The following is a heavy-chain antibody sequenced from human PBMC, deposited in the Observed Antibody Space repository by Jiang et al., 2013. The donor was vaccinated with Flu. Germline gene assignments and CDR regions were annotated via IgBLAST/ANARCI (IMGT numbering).Heavy chain of an antibody. Sequence: RQSPSRGLEWLGRTYYRSKWYNDYAVSVKSRITINPDTSKNQFSLQLNSVTPEDTAVYYCARDPGDIAVAGDGFDYWGQGTLVTVSS. D-gene: IGHD6-19*01. CDR2: TYYRSKWYN. CDR3: ARDPGDIAVAGDGFDY. V-gene: IGHV6-1*01. J-gene: IGHJ4*02.